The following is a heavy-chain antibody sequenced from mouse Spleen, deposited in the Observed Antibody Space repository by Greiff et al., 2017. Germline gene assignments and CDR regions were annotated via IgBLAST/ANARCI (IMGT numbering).Heavy chain of an antibody. CDR3: ARSSNWNAMDY. D-gene: IGHD2-5*01. V-gene: IGHV1-85*01. CDR1: GYTFTSYD. CDR2: IYPRDGST. J-gene: IGHJ4*01. Sequence: QVQLQQSGPELVKPGASVKLSCKASGYTFTSYDINWVKQRPGQGLEWIGWIYPRDGSTKYNEKFKGKATLTVDTSSSTAYMELHSLTSEDSAVYFCARSSNWNAMDYWGQGTSVTVST.